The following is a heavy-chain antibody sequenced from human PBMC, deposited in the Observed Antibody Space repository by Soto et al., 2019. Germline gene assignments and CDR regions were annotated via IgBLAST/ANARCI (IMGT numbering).Heavy chain of an antibody. J-gene: IGHJ4*02. V-gene: IGHV4-39*01. CDR2: IYYTGST. Sequence: PSETLSLTCTVAGDSIKSSSYFWAWIRQPPGKGLGWIASIYYTGSTYYNPSLESRVTISVHTSKNQFSLKLTSVTAADTALYYCARQLKIIRWGGYFDYWGQATLVTVSS. CDR3: ARQLKIIRWGGYFDY. D-gene: IGHD3-16*01. CDR1: GDSIKSSSYF.